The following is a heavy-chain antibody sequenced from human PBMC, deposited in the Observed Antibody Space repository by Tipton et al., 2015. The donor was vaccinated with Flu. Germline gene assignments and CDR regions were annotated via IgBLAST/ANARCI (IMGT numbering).Heavy chain of an antibody. V-gene: IGHV4-34*01. Sequence: LRLSCAVYGGSFSGYYWSWIRQPPGKGLEWIGEINHSGSTNYNPSLKSRVTISVDTSKNQFSLKLSSVTAADTAVYYCARQDRDSSGWYRGKYAFDIWGQGTMVTVPS. D-gene: IGHD6-19*01. CDR3: ARQDRDSSGWYRGKYAFDI. CDR1: GGSFSGYY. CDR2: INHSGST. J-gene: IGHJ3*02.